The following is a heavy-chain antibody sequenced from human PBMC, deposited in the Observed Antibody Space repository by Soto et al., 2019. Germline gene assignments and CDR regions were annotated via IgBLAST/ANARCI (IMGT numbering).Heavy chain of an antibody. CDR3: ARDKSPYSSGWHNRHFDY. V-gene: IGHV3-30-3*01. CDR2: ISYDGSNK. Sequence: QVQLVESGGGVVQPGRSLRLSCAASGFTFSSYGMHWVRQAPGKGLEWVAVISYDGSNKYYADSVKGRFTISRDNSKNTLYLQMNSLRAEDTAVYYCARDKSPYSSGWHNRHFDYWGQGTLVTVSS. D-gene: IGHD6-19*01. J-gene: IGHJ4*02. CDR1: GFTFSSYG.